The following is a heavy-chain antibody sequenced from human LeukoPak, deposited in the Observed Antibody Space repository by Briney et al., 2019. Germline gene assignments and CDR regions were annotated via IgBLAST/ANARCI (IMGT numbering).Heavy chain of an antibody. CDR1: GFTFSSYS. D-gene: IGHD3-16*01. V-gene: IGHV3-21*01. J-gene: IGHJ4*02. CDR2: ISSSSSYI. Sequence: TGGSLRLSCAASGFTFSSYSMNWVRQAPGKGLEWVSSISSSSSYIYYADSVKGRFTISRDNAKNSLYLQMNSLRAEDAAVYYCARSDTFGGIFDYWGQGTLVTVSS. CDR3: ARSDTFGGIFDY.